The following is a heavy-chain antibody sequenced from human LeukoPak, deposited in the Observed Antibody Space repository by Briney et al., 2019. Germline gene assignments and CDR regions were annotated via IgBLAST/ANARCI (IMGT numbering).Heavy chain of an antibody. CDR3: ARQLPTAAANTRGYFDY. CDR1: GGSISPISSSTYY. CDR2: LFYGENT. Sequence: PSETLSLTCTVSGGSISPISSSTYYWGWIRPAPGKGLEWIGSLFYGENTYYNPFLKSRATLSVDASNNQFSLKLTSVTAADAAVYFCARQLPTAAANTRGYFDYWGQGTVVTVSS. V-gene: IGHV4-39*01. D-gene: IGHD2-2*01. J-gene: IGHJ4*02.